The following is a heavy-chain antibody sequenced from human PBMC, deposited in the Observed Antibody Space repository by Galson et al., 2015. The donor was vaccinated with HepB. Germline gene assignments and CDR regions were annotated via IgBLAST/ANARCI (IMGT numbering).Heavy chain of an antibody. D-gene: IGHD5-12*01. Sequence: SLRLSCAASGFTLGDYDMTWFRQAPGKGLEWVGFIRSKVNGGTTEYVASVKGRFTISRHDSKSIAYLQMNSLKTEDTAVYYCTGDRKGGYGPFDYWGQGTLVTVSS. CDR2: IRSKVNGGTT. CDR3: TGDRKGGYGPFDY. V-gene: IGHV3-49*03. CDR1: GFTLGDYD. J-gene: IGHJ4*02.